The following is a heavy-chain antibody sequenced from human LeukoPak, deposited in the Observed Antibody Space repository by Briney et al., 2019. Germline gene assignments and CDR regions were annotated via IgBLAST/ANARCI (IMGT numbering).Heavy chain of an antibody. CDR3: ARSGYSYGYYFDY. D-gene: IGHD5-18*01. J-gene: IGHJ4*02. V-gene: IGHV5-10-1*01. CDR1: GSPFTSYW. Sequence: PGESLEISCQGSGSPFTSYWISWVRQLPGKGLEWMGRIDPSDSYSNYSPSFQGHVTISADKSISTAYLQWSSLKASDTAMYYCARSGYSYGYYFDYWGQGTLVTVSS. CDR2: IDPSDSYS.